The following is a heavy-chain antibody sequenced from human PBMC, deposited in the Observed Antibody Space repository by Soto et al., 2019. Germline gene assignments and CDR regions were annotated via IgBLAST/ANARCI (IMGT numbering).Heavy chain of an antibody. Sequence: SETLSLTCAVSGGSISSGGYSWSWIRQPPGKGLEWIGYIYHSGSTYYNPSLKSRVTISVDRSKNQFSLKLSSVTAADTAVYYCAREWIEVPNWFDRWGQGTLVTVSA. CDR1: GGSISSGGYS. CDR2: IYHSGST. D-gene: IGHD5-12*01. CDR3: AREWIEVPNWFDR. V-gene: IGHV4-30-2*01. J-gene: IGHJ5*02.